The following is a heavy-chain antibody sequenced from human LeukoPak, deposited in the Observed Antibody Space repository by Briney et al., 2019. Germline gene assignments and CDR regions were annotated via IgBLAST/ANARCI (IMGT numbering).Heavy chain of an antibody. CDR2: ISGSGGST. J-gene: IGHJ4*02. Sequence: PGGSLRLSCAASGFTVSSNYMSWVRQAPGKGLEWVSTISGSGGSTYYADSVKGRFTISRDNAKNTLSLQMSSLRAEDTAVYYCAKEGSSGWIPTRHFDHWGLGTLVTVSS. V-gene: IGHV3-23*01. CDR1: GFTVSSNY. D-gene: IGHD6-19*01. CDR3: AKEGSSGWIPTRHFDH.